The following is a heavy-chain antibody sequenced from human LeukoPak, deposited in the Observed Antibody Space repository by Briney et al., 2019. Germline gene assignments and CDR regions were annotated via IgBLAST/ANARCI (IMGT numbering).Heavy chain of an antibody. CDR1: GYTFTSYG. Sequence: ALVKVSCKASGYTFTSYGISWVRQAPGQGLEWMGWISAYNGNTNYAQKLQGRVTMTTDTSTSTAYMELRSLRSDDTAVYYCARGPHIAVADPYNWFDPWGQGTLVTVSS. V-gene: IGHV1-18*01. J-gene: IGHJ5*02. CDR3: ARGPHIAVADPYNWFDP. CDR2: ISAYNGNT. D-gene: IGHD6-19*01.